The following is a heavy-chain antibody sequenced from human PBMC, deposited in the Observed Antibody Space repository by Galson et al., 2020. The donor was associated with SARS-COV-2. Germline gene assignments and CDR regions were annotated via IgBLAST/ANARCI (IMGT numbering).Heavy chain of an antibody. CDR3: ARLGGITGTER. Sequence: SETLSLTCSVSGDSMASVSYYWSWIRQHPGKGLEWVGYIYYTGNTYYNPSLKSRLSISVDLSKNQFSLTLNSVTAADTAVYYCARLGGITGTERWGRGALVSVSS. V-gene: IGHV4-31*03. D-gene: IGHD1-20*01. J-gene: IGHJ4*02. CDR1: GDSMASVSYY. CDR2: IYYTGNT.